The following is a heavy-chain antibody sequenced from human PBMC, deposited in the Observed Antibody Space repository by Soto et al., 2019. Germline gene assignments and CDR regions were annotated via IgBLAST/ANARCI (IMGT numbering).Heavy chain of an antibody. Sequence: QVQLVQSGAEVKKPGSSVKVSCKAAGGTFSSYAISWVRQAPGQGLEWMGGIIPIFGTANYAQKFQGRVTITADESTSTAYMELSSLRSEDTAVYYCVLDKEMATITNYWGQGTLVTVSS. CDR3: VLDKEMATITNY. V-gene: IGHV1-69*01. CDR2: IIPIFGTA. D-gene: IGHD5-12*01. J-gene: IGHJ4*02. CDR1: GGTFSSYA.